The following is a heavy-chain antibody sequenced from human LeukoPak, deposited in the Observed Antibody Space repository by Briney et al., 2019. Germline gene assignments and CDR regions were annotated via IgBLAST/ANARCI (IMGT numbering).Heavy chain of an antibody. J-gene: IGHJ5*02. CDR3: ARHIIVSYYYDGSGSNWFDP. D-gene: IGHD3-22*01. Sequence: PSETLSLTCTVSGGSISSYYRSWIRQPPGKGLEWIGYIYYSGSTNYNPSLKSRVTISVDTSKNQFSLKLSSVTAADTAVYYCARHIIVSYYYDGSGSNWFDPWGQGTLVTVSS. CDR1: GGSISSYY. CDR2: IYYSGST. V-gene: IGHV4-59*08.